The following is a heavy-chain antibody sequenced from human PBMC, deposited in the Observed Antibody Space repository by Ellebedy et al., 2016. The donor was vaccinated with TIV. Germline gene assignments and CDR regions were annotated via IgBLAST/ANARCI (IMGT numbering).Heavy chain of an antibody. CDR3: ARDGDHHVDLDN. D-gene: IGHD5-12*01. J-gene: IGHJ4*02. V-gene: IGHV3-74*01. CDR1: GFTFSYYW. Sequence: GESLKISCTASGFTFSYYWMHSVRQAPGKGLEWVSRIDSDGHTTRYADLVEGRFTISRDNAKNTLYLQMNSLRAEDTALYYCARDGDHHVDLDNWGQGTLVTVSS. CDR2: IDSDGHTT.